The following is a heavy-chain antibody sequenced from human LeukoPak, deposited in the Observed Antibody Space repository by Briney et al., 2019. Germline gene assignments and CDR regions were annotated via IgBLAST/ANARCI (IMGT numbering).Heavy chain of an antibody. CDR2: ISYDGSNK. CDR1: GFTFSSYA. Sequence: PGGSLRLSCAASGFTFSSYAMHWVRQAPGKRLEWVAVISYDGSNKYYADSVKGRFTISRDNSKNTLYLQMNSLRAEDTAVYYCAREAGLDFNYWGQGTLVTVSS. V-gene: IGHV3-30*04. J-gene: IGHJ4*02. CDR3: AREAGLDFNY. D-gene: IGHD6-19*01.